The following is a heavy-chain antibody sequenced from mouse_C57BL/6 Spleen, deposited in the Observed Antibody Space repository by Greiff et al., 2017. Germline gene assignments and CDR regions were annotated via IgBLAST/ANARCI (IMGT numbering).Heavy chain of an antibody. Sequence: VQGVESGPELVKPGASVKISCKASGYAFSSSWMNWVKQRPGKGLEWIGRIYPGDGDTTYNGKFKGKATLTADKSSSTAYMQLSSLTSEDSAVYFCARRYGNYGYYFDYWGQGTTLTVSS. D-gene: IGHD2-10*02. J-gene: IGHJ2*01. CDR2: IYPGDGDT. CDR1: GYAFSSSW. V-gene: IGHV1-82*01. CDR3: ARRYGNYGYYFDY.